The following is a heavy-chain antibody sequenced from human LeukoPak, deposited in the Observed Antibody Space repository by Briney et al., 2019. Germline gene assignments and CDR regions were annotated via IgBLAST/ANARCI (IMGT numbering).Heavy chain of an antibody. V-gene: IGHV3-23*01. CDR1: GFTFSSYG. CDR3: AKDDAWGRYQD. D-gene: IGHD3-16*01. J-gene: IGHJ1*01. Sequence: GGSLRLSCAASGFTFSSYGMNWVRQAPGKGLEWVSGIRGNGVTTYYADSVKGRFTISRDNSKNTLYLQMSSLGAEDTAVYFCAKDDAWGRYQDWGQGTLVTVSS. CDR2: IRGNGVTT.